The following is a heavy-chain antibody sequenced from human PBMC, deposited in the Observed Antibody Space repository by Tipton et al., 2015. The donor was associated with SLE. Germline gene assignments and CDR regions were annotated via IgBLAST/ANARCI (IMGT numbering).Heavy chain of an antibody. CDR3: AREGGDSGYERY. D-gene: IGHD5-12*01. Sequence: TLSLTCAVFRYSISSDYYWGWIRQPPGRGQAWSGSIYHSVGTYYNPSLKSRVTISVDTSKNQFSLKLRSVTAADTAVYFCAREGGDSGYERYWGRGTLVTVSS. CDR1: RYSISSDYY. V-gene: IGHV4-38-2*02. CDR2: IYHSVGT. J-gene: IGHJ4*02.